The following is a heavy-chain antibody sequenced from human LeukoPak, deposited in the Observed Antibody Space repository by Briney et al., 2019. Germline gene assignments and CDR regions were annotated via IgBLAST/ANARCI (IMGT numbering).Heavy chain of an antibody. CDR3: ASKGPMVRPMGV. CDR1: AVSFTTYY. J-gene: IGHJ6*03. V-gene: IGHV4-34*01. D-gene: IGHD3-10*01. Sequence: PSETLSLTCAVYAVSFTTYYWSWVRQPPGKGLEWFGEINHSGKRNYNPSLKSRVTISVDTSNNQFSLKLTSVTAADTAVYYCASKGPMVRPMGVWGKGTTVTVSS. CDR2: INHSGKR.